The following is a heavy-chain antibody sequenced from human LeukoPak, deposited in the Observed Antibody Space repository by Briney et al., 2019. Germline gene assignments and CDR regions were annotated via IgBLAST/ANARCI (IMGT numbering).Heavy chain of an antibody. CDR3: ARAFPTEWQQLVRPPFDY. CDR1: GYTFTSYG. Sequence: ASVKVSCKASGYTFTSYGISWVRQAPGHGLEWMGWISAYNGNTNYAQKPQGRVTMTTDTSTSTAYMEMRSLRSDDTAVYYCARAFPTEWQQLVRPPFDYWGQGTLVTVSS. D-gene: IGHD6-13*01. V-gene: IGHV1-18*01. J-gene: IGHJ4*02. CDR2: ISAYNGNT.